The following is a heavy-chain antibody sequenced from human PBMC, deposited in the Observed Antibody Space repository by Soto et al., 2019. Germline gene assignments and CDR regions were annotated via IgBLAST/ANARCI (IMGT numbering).Heavy chain of an antibody. CDR1: GFIFAHYA. Sequence: EVQMVESGGGLVQPGRSLTLSCTGSGFIFAHYAMTWFRQSPGKGLEWLAFIRKKTFGGTVEYAASVKDRFTISRDDSTSIAYLKMNNLKAEDTAVYYCTPDSWSRIFSPDGMDVWGQGTTVTVS. J-gene: IGHJ6*02. D-gene: IGHD3-3*01. V-gene: IGHV3-49*03. CDR2: IRKKTFGGTV. CDR3: TPDSWSRIFSPDGMDV.